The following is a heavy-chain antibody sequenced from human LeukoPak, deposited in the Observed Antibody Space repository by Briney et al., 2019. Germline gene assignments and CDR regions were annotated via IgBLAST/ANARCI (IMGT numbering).Heavy chain of an antibody. V-gene: IGHV3-74*01. CDR1: GFIISNYW. CDR3: MSAVGSSEDFDY. J-gene: IGHJ4*02. CDR2: IKSDGSST. Sequence: GGSLSLSCAASGFIISNYWMHWVRQPPGKGLVWVSRIKSDGSSTNCAASVKGRFTISRDNAKNTLHLQVNSVRSEDTAVYYCMSAVGSSEDFDYWGQGTLVTVSS. D-gene: IGHD2-15*01.